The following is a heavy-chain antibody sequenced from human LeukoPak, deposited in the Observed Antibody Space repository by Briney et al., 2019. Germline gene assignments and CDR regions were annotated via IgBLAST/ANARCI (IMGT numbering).Heavy chain of an antibody. CDR3: ARVDFLEFYYMDV. D-gene: IGHD3-3*01. CDR1: GFTFSSYS. CDR2: ISSSSSTI. Sequence: GGSLRLSCAASGFTFSSYSMNWVRQAPGKGLEWVSYISSSSSTIYYADSVKGRFTISRDNAKNSLYLQMNSLRAEDTAVYYCARVDFLEFYYMDVWGKGTTVTVSS. V-gene: IGHV3-48*04. J-gene: IGHJ6*03.